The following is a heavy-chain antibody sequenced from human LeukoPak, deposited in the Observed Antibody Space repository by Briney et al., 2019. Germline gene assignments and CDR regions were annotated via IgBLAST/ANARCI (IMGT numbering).Heavy chain of an antibody. CDR3: ARFGVVTNDAFDI. D-gene: IGHD3-3*01. V-gene: IGHV1-2*02. Sequence: ASVNVSCKASGYTFNGYYLHWVRQAPGQGLEWMGWINPNSGVTKFAQQFRGRVTMTWDTSVSTAYMELSRLTSDDTAMYYCARFGVVTNDAFDIWGQGTMVTISS. J-gene: IGHJ3*02. CDR2: INPNSGVT. CDR1: GYTFNGYY.